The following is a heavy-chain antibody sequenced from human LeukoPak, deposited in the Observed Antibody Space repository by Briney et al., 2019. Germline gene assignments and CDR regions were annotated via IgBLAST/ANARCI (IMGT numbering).Heavy chain of an antibody. CDR2: INADEDRA. J-gene: IGHJ4*02. Sequence: GGSLRLSCAASGFTFSDYWMHWVRQAPGKGLVWVSHINADEDRAAYADSVKGRFTISRDNARNTLYLQMNSMRAEDTAVYYCARGVGYYDSSGTIDYWGQGTPVTVSS. V-gene: IGHV3-74*01. D-gene: IGHD3-22*01. CDR3: ARGVGYYDSSGTIDY. CDR1: GFTFSDYW.